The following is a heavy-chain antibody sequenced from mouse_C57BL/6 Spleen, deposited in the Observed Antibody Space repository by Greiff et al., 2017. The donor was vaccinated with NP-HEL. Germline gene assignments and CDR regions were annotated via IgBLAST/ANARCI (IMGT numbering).Heavy chain of an antibody. CDR3: ARGRSTDYFDY. D-gene: IGHD1-1*01. CDR2: IYPGDGDT. Sequence: VQLQQSGAELVKPGASVKISCKASGYAFSSYWMNWVKQRPGKGLEWIGQIYPGDGDTNYNGKFKGKATLTADKSSSTAYMQLSSLTSEDSAVYFCARGRSTDYFDYWGQGTTLTVSS. V-gene: IGHV1-80*01. J-gene: IGHJ2*01. CDR1: GYAFSSYW.